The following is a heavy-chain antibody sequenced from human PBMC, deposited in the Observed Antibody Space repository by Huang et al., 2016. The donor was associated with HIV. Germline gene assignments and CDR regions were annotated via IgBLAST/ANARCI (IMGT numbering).Heavy chain of an antibody. V-gene: IGHV3-49*05. CDR1: GLTFGDYA. CDR3: TRENYDFWSGYYKYYFDY. Sequence: EVQLVESGGGLVKPGRSLRLSCTASGLTFGDYAMSWFRQAQWKGLEVVGFMRSKASGGTTEDAAAVKGRFTISRDDSKSIAYLQMNSLKIEDTAVYYCTRENYDFWSGYYKYYFDYWGQGTLVTVSS. J-gene: IGHJ4*02. CDR2: MRSKASGGTT. D-gene: IGHD3-3*01.